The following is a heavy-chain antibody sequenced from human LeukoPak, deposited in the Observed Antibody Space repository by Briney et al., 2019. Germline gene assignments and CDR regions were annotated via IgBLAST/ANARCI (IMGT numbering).Heavy chain of an antibody. CDR2: IIPILGIA. CDR1: GGTFSSYA. Sequence: SVKVSCKASGGTFSSYAISWVRQAPGQGLEWMGRIIPILGIANYAQKFQGRVTITADKSTSTAYMELSSLRSEDTAVYYCVTSAHYYVIFCGQGYYYGMDVWGQGTTVTVSS. D-gene: IGHD3-9*01. J-gene: IGHJ6*02. CDR3: VTSAHYYVIFCGQGYYYGMDV. V-gene: IGHV1-69*04.